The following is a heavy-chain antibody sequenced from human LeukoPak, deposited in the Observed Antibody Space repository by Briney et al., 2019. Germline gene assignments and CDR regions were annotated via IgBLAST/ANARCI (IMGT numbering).Heavy chain of an antibody. J-gene: IGHJ1*01. D-gene: IGHD2-2*02. CDR2: MKSKTDGGTP. V-gene: IGHV3-15*01. Sequence: PGGSLRLSCAASGFTFSNAWMSWVRQAPGKGLEGGGRMKSKTDGGTPDYAAPAKGRFTIPRDDSKDTRYLQMNSRKTEGTAVYYCTTGSRGSSYSWGQGTLVTVSS. CDR3: TTGSRGSSYS. CDR1: GFTFSNAW.